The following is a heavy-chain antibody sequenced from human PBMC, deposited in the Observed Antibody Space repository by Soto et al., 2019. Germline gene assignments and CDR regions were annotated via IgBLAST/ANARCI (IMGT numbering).Heavy chain of an antibody. J-gene: IGHJ2*01. D-gene: IGHD2-21*02. CDR1: GGSISSGGYS. V-gene: IGHV4-30-2*01. CDR2: IYHSGST. Sequence: SETLSLTCAVSGGSISSGGYSWSWIRQPPGKGLEWIGYIYHSGSTHYNPSLKSRVTISVDRSKNQFSLKLSSVTAADTAVYYCARASVVVTAITVYWYFDLWGRGTLVTVSS. CDR3: ARASVVVTAITVYWYFDL.